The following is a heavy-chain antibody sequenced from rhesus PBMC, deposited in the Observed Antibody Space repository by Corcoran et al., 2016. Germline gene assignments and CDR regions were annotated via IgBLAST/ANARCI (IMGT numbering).Heavy chain of an antibody. V-gene: IGHV4-93*02. Sequence: QVQLQESGPAVVKPSETLSLTCAVSGGSISSSNWWSWLRQSPGKGLEWIWGIYGSGGSTEYNPSLKCRVTISIDTSKHQFSLKLSSVTAADTAVYYFARQIAAAGNGYFDLWGPGTPLTISS. D-gene: IGHD6-25*01. CDR3: ARQIAAAGNGYFDL. CDR2: IYGSGGST. J-gene: IGHJ2*01. CDR1: GGSISSSNW.